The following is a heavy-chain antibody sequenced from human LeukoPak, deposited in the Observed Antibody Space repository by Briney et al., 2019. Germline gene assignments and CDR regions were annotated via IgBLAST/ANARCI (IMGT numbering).Heavy chain of an antibody. CDR3: AREDRYCTSTSCYGSNY. J-gene: IGHJ4*02. Sequence: TGGSLRLSCAASGFTFSDYYMSWIRQAPGKGLEWVSYIRFSGSTIYYADSVKGRFTISRDNAKNSLYLQMNSLRAEDTAVYYCAREDRYCTSTSCYGSNYWGQGTLVTVSS. CDR2: IRFSGSTI. V-gene: IGHV3-11*01. D-gene: IGHD2-2*01. CDR1: GFTFSDYY.